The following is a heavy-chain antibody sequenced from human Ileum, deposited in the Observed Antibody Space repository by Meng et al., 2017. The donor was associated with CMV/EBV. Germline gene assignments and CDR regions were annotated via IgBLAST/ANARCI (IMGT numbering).Heavy chain of an antibody. CDR1: GFSFGSYA. V-gene: IGHV3-30*02. CDR3: TRLSNWVAHY. Sequence: GGSLRLSCAASGFSFGSYAMHWVRQAPGKGLEWVAFMQHDGRSEYYADSVKGRFTISRDNSKNTLFLQMNNVRAEDTAIYFCTRLSNWVAHYWGQGTLVTVSS. J-gene: IGHJ4*02. D-gene: IGHD1-1*01. CDR2: MQHDGRSE.